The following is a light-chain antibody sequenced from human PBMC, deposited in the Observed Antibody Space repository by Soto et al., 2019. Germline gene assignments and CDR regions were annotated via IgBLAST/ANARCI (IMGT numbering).Light chain of an antibody. Sequence: QSALTQPASVSGSPGQSITISCTGTSSDVGSYNLVSWYQQHPGKAPKLMIYEGSKRPSGVSNRFPGSKSGNTASLTISGLQAEDEADYYCCSYAGSSTLYVFGTGTKVTVL. V-gene: IGLV2-23*01. CDR2: EGS. CDR1: SSDVGSYNL. J-gene: IGLJ1*01. CDR3: CSYAGSSTLYV.